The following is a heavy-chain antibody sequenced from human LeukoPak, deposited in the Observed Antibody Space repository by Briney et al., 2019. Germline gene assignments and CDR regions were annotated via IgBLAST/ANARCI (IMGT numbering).Heavy chain of an antibody. CDR1: GSTFSSYA. CDR3: AKGSPDYYDSSEYYFDY. V-gene: IGHV3-23*01. CDR2: ISGSGGST. Sequence: GGSQRLSCAASGSTFSSYAMSWVRQAPGKGLEWVSVISGSGGSTYYADSVKGRFTISRDNSKNTLYLQMNSLRAEDTAVYYCAKGSPDYYDSSEYYFDYWGQGTLVTVSS. D-gene: IGHD3-22*01. J-gene: IGHJ4*02.